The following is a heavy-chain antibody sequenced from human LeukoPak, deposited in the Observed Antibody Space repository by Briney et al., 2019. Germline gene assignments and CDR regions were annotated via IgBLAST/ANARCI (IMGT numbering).Heavy chain of an antibody. V-gene: IGHV3-11*01. J-gene: IGHJ6*02. D-gene: IGHD2-2*01. CDR1: GFTFSDYY. Sequence: GGSLRLSCAASGFTFSDYYMSWIRQAPGKGLEWVSYISSSGSTIYYADSVKGRFTISRDNAKNSLYLQMNSLRAEDTAVYYCARAGRSPSQCCWYGMDVWGQGTTVTVSS. CDR2: ISSSGSTI. CDR3: ARAGRSPSQCCWYGMDV.